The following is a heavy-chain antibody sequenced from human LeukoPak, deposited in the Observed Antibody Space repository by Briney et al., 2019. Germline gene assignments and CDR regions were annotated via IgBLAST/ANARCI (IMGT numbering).Heavy chain of an antibody. D-gene: IGHD3-22*01. Sequence: PGGSLRLSCAASGFSVSANYMTWVRQAPGKGLEWVTVISSGESTSYADSVKGRFTISRDNSKNTLYVQVNSLGTEDTAAYYCAKGSYYDSSGSFYFDYWGQGTLVTVSS. V-gene: IGHV3-53*01. CDR2: ISSGEST. J-gene: IGHJ4*02. CDR1: GFSVSANY. CDR3: AKGSYYDSSGSFYFDY.